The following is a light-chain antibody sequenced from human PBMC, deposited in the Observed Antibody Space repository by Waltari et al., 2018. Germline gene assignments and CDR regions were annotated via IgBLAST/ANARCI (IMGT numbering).Light chain of an antibody. V-gene: IGKV3-20*01. CDR1: QTINSNH. Sequence: EIVLTQSPGTMSLSPGDRAILSCRASQTINSNHLAWYHKKPGQAPRLLIHGASSRAIGIPDRFFGSGSGTDFTLTISRLEPEDSGVYYCQQYSASTGTFGQGTKVEIK. CDR3: QQYSASTGT. J-gene: IGKJ1*01. CDR2: GAS.